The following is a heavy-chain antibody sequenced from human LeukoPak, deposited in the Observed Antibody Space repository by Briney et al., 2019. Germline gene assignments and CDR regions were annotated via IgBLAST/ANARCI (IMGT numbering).Heavy chain of an antibody. J-gene: IGHJ4*02. D-gene: IGHD5-18*01. CDR2: IYPDDSDT. Sequence: GESLKISCKGSGFRFTSYWIGWVRQMPGKGLERMGIIYPDDSDTRYSPSFRGQVTISADKSISTAYLQWSSLRASDTAMYYCARRETGQLFIDYWGQGTLVTVSS. CDR3: ARRETGQLFIDY. CDR1: GFRFTSYW. V-gene: IGHV5-51*01.